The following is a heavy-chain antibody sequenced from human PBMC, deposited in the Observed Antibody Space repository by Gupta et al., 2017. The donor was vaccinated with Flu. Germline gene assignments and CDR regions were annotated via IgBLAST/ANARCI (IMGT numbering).Heavy chain of an antibody. CDR2: VGAGGDRT. Sequence: EVQLLESGGGVVQPGESLRLSCVVSGLTFRDYAIIWVRPAPGKGLEWLSTVGAGGDRTYYADSVMGRFTISRDNSKNTIYLQMNSLRGDDTAVYYCTKDRSGNPASDYWGQGARVTVS. J-gene: IGHJ4*02. D-gene: IGHD6-13*01. V-gene: IGHV3-23*01. CDR1: GLTFRDYA. CDR3: TKDRSGNPASDY.